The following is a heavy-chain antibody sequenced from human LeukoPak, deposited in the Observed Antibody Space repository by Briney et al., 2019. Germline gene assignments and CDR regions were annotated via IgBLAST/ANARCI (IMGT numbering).Heavy chain of an antibody. CDR2: IFPDDSET. CDR1: GXTFSRDC. J-gene: IGHJ4*02. CDR3: AKSWNCGGDCYWGPFDH. D-gene: IGHD2-21*02. Sequence: GESLKISCKGSGXTFSRDCIAWVRQTPGKDLEWMRIIFPDDSETSYSPSFQGRVTISVDKSISTAYLQWSTLQASDTAIYYCAKSWNCGGDCYWGPFDHWGQGTLVAVSS. V-gene: IGHV5-51*01.